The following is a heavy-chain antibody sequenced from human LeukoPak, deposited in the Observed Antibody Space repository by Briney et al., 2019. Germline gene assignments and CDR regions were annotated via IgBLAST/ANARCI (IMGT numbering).Heavy chain of an antibody. Sequence: SETLSLTCNVSGASMSSNYWSWIRQPPGKGLEWIGYIYHSGNTNYSPSLESRVTISVDESKNQFSLRVHFVSAADTAVYYCASTRRAAVAGRFDFWGQGTLVTVSS. CDR1: GASMSSNY. V-gene: IGHV4-4*09. CDR3: ASTRRAAVAGRFDF. D-gene: IGHD6-19*01. CDR2: IYHSGNT. J-gene: IGHJ4*02.